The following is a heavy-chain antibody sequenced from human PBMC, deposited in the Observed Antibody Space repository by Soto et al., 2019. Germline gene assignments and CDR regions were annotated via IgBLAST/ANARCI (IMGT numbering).Heavy chain of an antibody. J-gene: IGHJ3*02. CDR2: ISSSGSTM. Sequence: GGSLRLSCAASGFTFSDYYMSWIRQAPGKGLEWVSYISSSGSTMYYADSVKGRFTISRDNAKNSLYLQMNSLRAEDTAVYYCARDRGVVVAAIAFDIWGQGTMVTVSS. CDR3: ARDRGVVVAAIAFDI. V-gene: IGHV3-11*01. CDR1: GFTFSDYY. D-gene: IGHD2-15*01.